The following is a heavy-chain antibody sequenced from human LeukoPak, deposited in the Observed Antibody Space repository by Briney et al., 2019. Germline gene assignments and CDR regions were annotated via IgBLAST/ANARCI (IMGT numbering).Heavy chain of an antibody. V-gene: IGHV1-69*13. CDR3: ARVYCSSTSCYESFFDY. Sequence: ASVKVSCKASGGTFSSYAISWVRQAPGQGLEWMGGIIPIFGTANYAQKFQGRVTITADESTSTAYMELSSLRSEDTAVYYCARVYCSSTSCYESFFDYWGQGTLVTVSS. D-gene: IGHD2-2*01. CDR2: IIPIFGTA. CDR1: GGTFSSYA. J-gene: IGHJ4*02.